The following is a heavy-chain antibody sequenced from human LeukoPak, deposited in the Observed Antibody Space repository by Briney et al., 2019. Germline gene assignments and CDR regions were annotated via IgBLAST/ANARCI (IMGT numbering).Heavy chain of an antibody. D-gene: IGHD3-10*01. Sequence: GASVKVSCKASGGTFSSYAISWVRQAPGQGLEWMGGIIPIFGTANYAQKSQGRVTITADESTSTAYMELSSLRSEDTAVYYCARVRGSISDYFDYWGQGTLVTVSS. CDR3: ARVRGSISDYFDY. J-gene: IGHJ4*02. V-gene: IGHV1-69*13. CDR1: GGTFSSYA. CDR2: IIPIFGTA.